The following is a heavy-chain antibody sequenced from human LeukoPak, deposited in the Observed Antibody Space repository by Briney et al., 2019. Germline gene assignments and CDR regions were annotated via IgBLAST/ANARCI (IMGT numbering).Heavy chain of an antibody. CDR3: ARGAVAGPYYYYYTDV. CDR2: ISSSSSYI. D-gene: IGHD6-19*01. CDR1: GFTFSSYS. V-gene: IGHV3-21*01. J-gene: IGHJ6*03. Sequence: PGGSLRLSCAASGFTFSSYSMNWVRQAPGKGLEWVSSISSSSSYIYYADSVKGRFTISRDNAKNSLYLQMNSLRAEDTAVYYCARGAVAGPYYYYYTDVWGKGTTVTVSS.